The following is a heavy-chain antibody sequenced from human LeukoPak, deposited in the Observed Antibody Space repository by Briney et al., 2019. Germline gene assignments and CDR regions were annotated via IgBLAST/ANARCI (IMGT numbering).Heavy chain of an antibody. Sequence: GGSLRLSCAASGFTFSGSAMHWVRQASGKGLEWVGRIRSKANSYATAYAASVKGRFTISRDDSKNTAYLQMNSLKTEDTAVYYCTTHDSSGEYFDYWGQGTLVTVSS. CDR1: GFTFSGSA. V-gene: IGHV3-73*01. D-gene: IGHD3-22*01. CDR3: TTHDSSGEYFDY. J-gene: IGHJ4*02. CDR2: IRSKANSYAT.